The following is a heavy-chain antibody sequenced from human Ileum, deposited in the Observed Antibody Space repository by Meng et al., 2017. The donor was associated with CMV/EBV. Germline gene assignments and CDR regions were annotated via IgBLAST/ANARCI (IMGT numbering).Heavy chain of an antibody. CDR2: INPNSGGT. Sequence: KASGYTFTGYYMHWVRQAPGQGLEWMGWINPNSGGTNYAQKFKGRVTMTRDTSISTAYMELSRLRSDDTAVYYCARGYYGSGSYVTYWGQGTLVTVSS. D-gene: IGHD3-10*01. V-gene: IGHV1-2*02. J-gene: IGHJ4*02. CDR1: GYTFTGYY. CDR3: ARGYYGSGSYVTY.